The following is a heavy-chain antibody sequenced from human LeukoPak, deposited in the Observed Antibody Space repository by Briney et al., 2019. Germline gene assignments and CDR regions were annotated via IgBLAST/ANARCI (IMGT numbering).Heavy chain of an antibody. CDR2: MNPNRGNT. J-gene: IGHJ6*03. D-gene: IGHD2-2*01. CDR3: ARDLGYCSSASCLYSYYYMDV. V-gene: IGHV1-8*01. Sequence: ASVKVSCKASGYTFTSYDINWVRQATGQGLEWMGWMNPNRGNTGYAQKFQGRVTMTRNTSISTAYMELSSLRSEDTAVYYCARDLGYCSSASCLYSYYYMDVWGKGTTVTVSS. CDR1: GYTFTSYD.